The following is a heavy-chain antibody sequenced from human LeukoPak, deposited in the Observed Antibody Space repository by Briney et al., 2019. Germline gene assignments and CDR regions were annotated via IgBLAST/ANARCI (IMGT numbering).Heavy chain of an antibody. CDR1: GYTFTSYG. CDR2: ISAYNGNT. V-gene: IGHV1-18*01. J-gene: IGHJ4*02. Sequence: VASVTVSCKASGYTFTSYGISWVRQAPGQGLEWMGWISAYNGNTNYAQKLQGRVTMTTDTSTSTAYMELRSLRSDDTAVYYCARVPLVVVVTYFDYWGQGTLVTVSS. D-gene: IGHD3-22*01. CDR3: ARVPLVVVVTYFDY.